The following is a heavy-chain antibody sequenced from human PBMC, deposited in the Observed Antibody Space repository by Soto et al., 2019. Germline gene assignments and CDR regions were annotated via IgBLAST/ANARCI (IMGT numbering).Heavy chain of an antibody. J-gene: IGHJ6*03. CDR3: ATSDPAYCSGGSCYLYYYYYYMDV. CDR2: FDPEDGET. D-gene: IGHD2-15*01. Sequence: ASVKVSCKVSGYTLTELSMHWVRQAPGKGLEWMGGFDPEDGETSYAQKFQGRVTMTEDTSTDTAYMELSSLRSEDTAVYYCATSDPAYCSGGSCYLYYYYYYMDVWGKGTTVTVSS. V-gene: IGHV1-24*01. CDR1: GYTLTELS.